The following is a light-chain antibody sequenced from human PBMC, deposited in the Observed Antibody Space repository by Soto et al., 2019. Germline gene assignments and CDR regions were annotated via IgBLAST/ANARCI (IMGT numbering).Light chain of an antibody. J-gene: IGLJ2*01. CDR1: NSNIGAGFD. V-gene: IGLV1-40*01. CDR3: QTYDRSLSYYVV. Sequence: QSVLTQPPSVSGAPGQRVTISCTGNNSNIGAGFDVHWYQQLPGTAPKLLIFGDTNRPSGVPDRFSGSKSGTSASLAITGLQAEDEADYYCQTYDRSLSYYVVFGGGTKLTVL. CDR2: GDT.